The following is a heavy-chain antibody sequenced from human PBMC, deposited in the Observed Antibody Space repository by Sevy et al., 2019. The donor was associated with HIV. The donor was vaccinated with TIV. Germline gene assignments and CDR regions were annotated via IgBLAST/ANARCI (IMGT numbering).Heavy chain of an antibody. CDR2: ISYDGSSK. J-gene: IGHJ4*02. CDR1: GFTFSSHA. CDR3: ARDGGYSVNFLPSGY. D-gene: IGHD3-10*02. V-gene: IGHV3-30-3*01. Sequence: GGSLRLSCAASGFTFSSHAMHWVRQAPGKGLEWMAPISYDGSSKYYADSVKGRFTISRDDSKNTLYLQMSSLRAGDTAVYYCARDGGYSVNFLPSGYWGQGTLVTVSS.